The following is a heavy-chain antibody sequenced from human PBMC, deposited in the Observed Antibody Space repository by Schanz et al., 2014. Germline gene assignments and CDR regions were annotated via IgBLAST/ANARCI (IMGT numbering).Heavy chain of an antibody. J-gene: IGHJ5*02. V-gene: IGHV1-46*01. D-gene: IGHD4-17*01. CDR2: INLYGGST. Sequence: QVQLVQSGAEVKKPGASLKVSCKASGYTFTSYFIHWVRQAPGQGLEWMGLINLYGGSTNYAQKFQGRVTITADKSTTTAYMELNSLNSDDTAVYYCAALDYADSVSWGQGTLVTVSS. CDR1: GYTFTSYF. CDR3: AALDYADSVS.